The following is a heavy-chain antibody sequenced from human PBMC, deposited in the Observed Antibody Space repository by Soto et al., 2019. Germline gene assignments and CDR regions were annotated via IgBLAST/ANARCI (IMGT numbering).Heavy chain of an antibody. CDR1: GFSLTTSGVT. Sequence: QITLKESGPTLVKPTQTLTLTCTLSGFSLTTSGVTVGSIRQPPGKALEWLALIYWNDDKSYSPSLKSRLTITKDTSKNQVVLTMTNMDPVDTATYFCAHSSGRKGAFDYWGQGTLVTVSS. D-gene: IGHD1-1*01. CDR3: AHSSGRKGAFDY. CDR2: IYWNDDK. J-gene: IGHJ4*02. V-gene: IGHV2-5*01.